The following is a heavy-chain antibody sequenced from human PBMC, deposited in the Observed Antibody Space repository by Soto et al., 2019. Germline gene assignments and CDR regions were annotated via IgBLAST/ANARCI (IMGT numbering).Heavy chain of an antibody. CDR2: IYYSGST. V-gene: IGHV4-59*01. Sequence: SETLSLTCTVSGGSISSYYWSWIRQPPGKGLEWIGYIYYSGSTNYNPSLKSRVTISVDTSKNQFSLKLSSVTAADTAVYYCATGYSSGWLTYWGQGTLVTVSS. J-gene: IGHJ4*02. D-gene: IGHD6-19*01. CDR3: ATGYSSGWLTY. CDR1: GGSISSYY.